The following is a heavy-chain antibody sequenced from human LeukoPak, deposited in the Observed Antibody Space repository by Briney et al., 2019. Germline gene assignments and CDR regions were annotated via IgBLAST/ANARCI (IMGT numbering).Heavy chain of an antibody. CDR1: GFTVSSNY. Sequence: GGPLGLSCAASGFTVSSNYMSWVRQAPGKGLEWVSVIYSGGSTYYADSVKGRFTISRDNSKNTLYLQMNSLRAEDTAVYYCARDLDVVVPAAMGAFEIWGQGTMVTVSS. CDR3: ARDLDVVVPAAMGAFEI. D-gene: IGHD2-2*01. CDR2: IYSGGST. J-gene: IGHJ3*02. V-gene: IGHV3-66*01.